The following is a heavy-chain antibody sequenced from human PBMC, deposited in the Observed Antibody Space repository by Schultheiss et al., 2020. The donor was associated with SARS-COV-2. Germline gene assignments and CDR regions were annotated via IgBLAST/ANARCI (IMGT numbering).Heavy chain of an antibody. CDR3: TSEPRITIFGVVIVDFDY. J-gene: IGHJ4*02. D-gene: IGHD3-3*01. CDR1: GFTFSNAW. CDR2: IKSKTDGGTT. Sequence: GESLKISCAASGFTFSNAWMSWVRQAPGKGLEWVGRIKSKTDGGTTDYAAPVKGRFTISRDDSKNTLYLQMNSLKTEDTAVYYCTSEPRITIFGVVIVDFDYWGQGTLVTVSS. V-gene: IGHV3-15*01.